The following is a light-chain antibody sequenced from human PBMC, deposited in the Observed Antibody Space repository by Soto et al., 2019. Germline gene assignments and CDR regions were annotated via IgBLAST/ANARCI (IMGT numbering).Light chain of an antibody. Sequence: EIVMTQSPATLSVSPGERATLSCRASQSVGSNLAWYQQKPGQAPMLLIYGASTRATGIPARFSGSGSGTEFTLTISSLQSEDFAICFCQQYNNWPPDRTFGQGTKVEIK. CDR1: QSVGSN. J-gene: IGKJ1*01. CDR3: QQYNNWPPDRT. V-gene: IGKV3-15*01. CDR2: GAS.